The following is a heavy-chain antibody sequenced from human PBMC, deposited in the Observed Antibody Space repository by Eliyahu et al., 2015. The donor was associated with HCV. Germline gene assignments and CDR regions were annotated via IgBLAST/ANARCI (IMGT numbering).Heavy chain of an antibody. CDR3: ARRGSTGYSSSWYHWFDP. CDR2: IYYSGST. D-gene: IGHD6-13*01. V-gene: IGHV4-39*01. J-gene: IGHJ5*02. CDR1: GGSISSXXYY. Sequence: QLQLQESGPGLVKPSETLSLTCTVSGGSISSXXYYWGWIRQPPGKGLEWIGSIYYSGSTYYNPSLKSRVTISVDTSKNQFSLKLSSVTAADTAVYYCARRGSTGYSSSWYHWFDPWGQGTLVTVSS.